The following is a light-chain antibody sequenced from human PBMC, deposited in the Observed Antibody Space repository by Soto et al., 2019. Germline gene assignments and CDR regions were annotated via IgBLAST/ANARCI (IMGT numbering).Light chain of an antibody. CDR1: QSVSSN. V-gene: IGKV3-15*01. Sequence: EIVMTQSPATLSVSPGERATLSCRASQSVSSNLAWYQQKPGQAPRLLIYGASTRATGIPARFSGSGSGTEFTPTISSLQSEDFAVYYCQQYTNWPVFGSGTKVDIK. CDR3: QQYTNWPV. CDR2: GAS. J-gene: IGKJ3*01.